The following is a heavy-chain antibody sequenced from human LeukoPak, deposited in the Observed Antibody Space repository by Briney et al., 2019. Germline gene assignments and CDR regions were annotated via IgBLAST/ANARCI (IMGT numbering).Heavy chain of an antibody. V-gene: IGHV4-59*01. CDR3: ARGPRKDIVVVPAALHFDY. Sequence: SETLSFTCTVSGGSISSYYWSWIRQPPGKGLEWIGYIYYSGSTNYNPSLKSRVTISVDTSKNQFSLKLSSVTAADTAVYYCARGPRKDIVVVPAALHFDYWGQGTLVTVSS. J-gene: IGHJ4*02. D-gene: IGHD2-2*01. CDR1: GGSISSYY. CDR2: IYYSGST.